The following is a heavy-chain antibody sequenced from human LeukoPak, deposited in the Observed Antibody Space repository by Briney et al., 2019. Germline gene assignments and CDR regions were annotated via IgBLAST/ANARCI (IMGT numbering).Heavy chain of an antibody. Sequence: PGGSLRLSCAASGFTFDDYAMHWVRQAPGKGLEWVAVISYDGSNKYYADSVKGRFTISRDNSKNTLYLQMNSLRAEDTAVYYCARDNIDYGAFDIWGQGTMVTVSS. CDR2: ISYDGSNK. CDR1: GFTFDDYA. V-gene: IGHV3-30-3*01. CDR3: ARDNIDYGAFDI. D-gene: IGHD4-17*01. J-gene: IGHJ3*02.